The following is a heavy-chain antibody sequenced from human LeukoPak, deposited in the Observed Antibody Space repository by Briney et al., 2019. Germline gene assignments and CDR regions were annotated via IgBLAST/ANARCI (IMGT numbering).Heavy chain of an antibody. Sequence: GASVKVSCKASGYTFTSYDINWVRQATGQGLEWMGWMNPNSGNTGYAQKFQGRVTMTRNTSISTAYMELSSLRSEDTAVYYCARVYYDILTGYPDFDYWGQGTLVTVSS. V-gene: IGHV1-8*02. CDR1: GYTFTSYD. CDR2: MNPNSGNT. CDR3: ARVYYDILTGYPDFDY. J-gene: IGHJ4*02. D-gene: IGHD3-9*01.